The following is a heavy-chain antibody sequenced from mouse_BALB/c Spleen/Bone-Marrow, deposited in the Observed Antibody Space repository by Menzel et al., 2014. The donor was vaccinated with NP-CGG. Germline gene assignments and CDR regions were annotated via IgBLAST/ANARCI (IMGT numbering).Heavy chain of an antibody. D-gene: IGHD2-1*01. CDR1: GFTFSSYT. CDR3: TRDGKGNYDYAMDY. V-gene: IGHV5-6-4*01. CDR2: ISSGGSYT. J-gene: IGHJ4*01. Sequence: DVQLVESGGGLVKPGGSLKLFCAASGFTFSSYTMSWVRQTPEKRLEWVATISSGGSYTYYPDSVKGRFTISRDNAKNTLYLQMSSLKSEDTAMYYCTRDGKGNYDYAMDYWGQGTSVTVSS.